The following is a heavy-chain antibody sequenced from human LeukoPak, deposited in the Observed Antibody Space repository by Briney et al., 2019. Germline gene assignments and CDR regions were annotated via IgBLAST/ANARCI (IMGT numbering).Heavy chain of an antibody. D-gene: IGHD3-10*01. CDR3: ARDLGLLWFGELPEYFDY. Sequence: GGSLRLSCAASGFTFSRYWMSWVRQAPGKGLEWVANIKYDGIEKYHVGSVKGRFTISRDNAKNSLYLQMNSLRAEDTAVYYCARDLGLLWFGELPEYFDYWGQGTLVTVSS. CDR2: IKYDGIEK. J-gene: IGHJ4*02. V-gene: IGHV3-7*01. CDR1: GFTFSRYW.